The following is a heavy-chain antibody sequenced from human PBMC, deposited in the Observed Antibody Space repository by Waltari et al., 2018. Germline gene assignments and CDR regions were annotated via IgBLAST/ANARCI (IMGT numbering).Heavy chain of an antibody. J-gene: IGHJ6*02. Sequence: EVQLVESGGGLIKPGGSLRLSCAASGFTARSNYMSWLRQAPGKGLEWVSVIYSGGSTYYADSVKGRFTISRDNSKNTLYLQMNSLRAEDTAVYYCARVGYYYYGMDVWGQGTTVTVSS. V-gene: IGHV3-53*01. CDR2: IYSGGST. CDR3: ARVGYYYYGMDV. CDR1: GFTARSNY.